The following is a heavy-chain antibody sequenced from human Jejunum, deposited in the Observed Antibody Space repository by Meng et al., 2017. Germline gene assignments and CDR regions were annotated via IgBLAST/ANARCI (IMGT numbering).Heavy chain of an antibody. D-gene: IGHD1-26*01. V-gene: IGHV4-61*01. Sequence: VQLQESGPGLVRASETLSLTCTVSGDSVSSDNYYWSWIRQPPGQGLEWIGYVYYSGHTDYNPSLKRRVTISIDKSTNQFSLRLSSVTAADTAVYYCARVILYSGSYYFDFWGQGTLVTVSS. CDR2: VYYSGHT. J-gene: IGHJ4*02. CDR1: GDSVSSDNYY. CDR3: ARVILYSGSYYFDF.